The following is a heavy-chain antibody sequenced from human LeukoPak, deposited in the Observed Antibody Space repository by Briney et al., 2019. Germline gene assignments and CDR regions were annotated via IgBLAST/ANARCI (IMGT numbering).Heavy chain of an antibody. J-gene: IGHJ5*02. Sequence: SETLSLTCTVSGGSISGSTYYWAWIRQTPGKGLEWIGSVYYNGSTAYNPSLKGRPTLSVDTTNNHFSLSLGPVTAADTAVYYCARGYYTKQADTRIARFDPWGQGTLVTVSS. CDR3: ARGYYTKQADTRIARFDP. CDR2: VYYNGST. V-gene: IGHV4-39*07. D-gene: IGHD3-3*01. CDR1: GGSISGSTYY.